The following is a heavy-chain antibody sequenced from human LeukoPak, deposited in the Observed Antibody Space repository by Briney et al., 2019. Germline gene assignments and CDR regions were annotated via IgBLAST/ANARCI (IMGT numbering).Heavy chain of an antibody. Sequence: ASVKVSCKASGYTFTSYGISWVRQAPGQGLEWMGWISAYNGNTNYAQKLQGRVTMTTDTSTSTAYMELRSLRSDDTAVYYRARGDYVWGSYRPSYFDYWGQGTLVTVSS. CDR2: ISAYNGNT. V-gene: IGHV1-18*01. CDR3: ARGDYVWGSYRPSYFDY. D-gene: IGHD3-16*02. CDR1: GYTFTSYG. J-gene: IGHJ4*02.